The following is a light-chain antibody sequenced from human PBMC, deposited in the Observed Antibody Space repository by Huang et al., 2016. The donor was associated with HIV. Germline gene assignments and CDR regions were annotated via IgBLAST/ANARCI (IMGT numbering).Light chain of an antibody. CDR1: QSLLHNDEKTY. J-gene: IGKJ2*01. Sequence: DIVMTQSPLTLSVTPGQPASISCKSSQSLLHNDEKTYLYWYVQKPGQSPHLLIYEVSGRYSGVPDRFSGSGSGTEFTLRISRVEAEDVGLYYCMQGTDLPYTCGQGTRLEIK. V-gene: IGKV2-29*03. CDR2: EVS. CDR3: MQGTDLPYT.